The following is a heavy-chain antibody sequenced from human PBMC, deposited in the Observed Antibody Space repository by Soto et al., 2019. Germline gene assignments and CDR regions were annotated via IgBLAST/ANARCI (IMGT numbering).Heavy chain of an antibody. D-gene: IGHD2-8*01. CDR1: GGSISSYY. V-gene: IGHV4-4*07. CDR2: IYTSGST. J-gene: IGHJ5*02. Sequence: SETLSLTCTVSGGSISSYYWSWIRQPAGKGLEWIGRIYTSGSTNYNPSLKSRVTMSVDTSKNQFSLKLSSVTAADTAVYYCARDGFGYCTNAVCPYFDTWGQGTLVTVSS. CDR3: ARDGFGYCTNAVCPYFDT.